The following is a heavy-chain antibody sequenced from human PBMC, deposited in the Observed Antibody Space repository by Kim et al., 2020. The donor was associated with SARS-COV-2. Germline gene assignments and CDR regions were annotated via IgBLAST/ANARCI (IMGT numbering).Heavy chain of an antibody. V-gene: IGHV4-34*01. CDR1: GGSFSGYY. CDR3: ARGAIGYCSGGSCYYYYYYMDV. J-gene: IGHJ6*03. Sequence: SETLSLTCAVYGGSFSGYYWSWIRQPPGKGLEWIGEINHSGSTNYNPSLKSRVTISVDSSKNQFSLKLSSVTAADTAVYYCARGAIGYCSGGSCYYYYYYMDVWGKGTTVTVSS. D-gene: IGHD2-15*01. CDR2: INHSGST.